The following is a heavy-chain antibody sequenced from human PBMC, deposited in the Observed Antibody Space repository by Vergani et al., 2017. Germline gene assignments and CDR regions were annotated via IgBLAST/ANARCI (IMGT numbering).Heavy chain of an antibody. CDR2: IIPIIRLA. J-gene: IGHJ4*02. Sequence: QVHLEQSGTEVKKPGSSVKVSCKVSGDILNNYTGTWVRQAPGQGLEWMGRIIPIIRLATSAQKFQDRVKITGDTSTNTVYMEMNNLRSEDTAVYYCARVSPGDNSGWEPFDYWGQGTLVTVSS. V-gene: IGHV1-69*02. D-gene: IGHD6-19*01. CDR3: ARVSPGDNSGWEPFDY. CDR1: GDILNNYT.